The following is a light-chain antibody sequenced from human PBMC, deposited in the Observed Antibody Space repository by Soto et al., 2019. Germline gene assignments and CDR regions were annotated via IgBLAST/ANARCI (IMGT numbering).Light chain of an antibody. J-gene: IGKJ1*01. CDR1: QSINRD. Sequence: EIVMTQSPATLSVSPGESATLTCRASQSINRDLAWYVQKPGQAPRRVVYGASTWATGVPPRFTGSGSGTEFTLTISGLQSEDFAVYYCQQYVTSPWAFGQGTKVAIE. CDR3: QQYVTSPWA. CDR2: GAS. V-gene: IGKV3D-15*02.